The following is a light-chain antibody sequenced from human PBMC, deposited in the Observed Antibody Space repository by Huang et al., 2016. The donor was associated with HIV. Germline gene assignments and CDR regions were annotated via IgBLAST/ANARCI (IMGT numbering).Light chain of an antibody. Sequence: EIVMTQSPATLSVSPGVRATLSCRASQNIGDNLTWYQHKPGQAPRRLIYGASTRATGIPPRFSGSGSGTEFTLTISGLESEDFAVYYCQQFNNWPPRFTFGPGTTVDVK. V-gene: IGKV3-15*01. CDR1: QNIGDN. CDR3: QQFNNWPPRFT. J-gene: IGKJ3*01. CDR2: GAS.